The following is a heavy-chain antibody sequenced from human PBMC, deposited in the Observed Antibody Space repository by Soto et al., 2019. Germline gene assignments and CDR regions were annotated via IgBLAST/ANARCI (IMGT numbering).Heavy chain of an antibody. CDR2: IYWDDDK. D-gene: IGHD3-3*01. V-gene: IGHV2-5*02. CDR1: GFSLSTSGVG. Sequence: GSGPTLVNPTQTLTLTCTFSGFSLSTSGVGVGWIRQPPGKALEWLALIYWDDDKRYSPSLKSRLTITKDTSKIHVVLTMTNMDPVHTPTYFFSHIFGVVINFDYWGQGTLVTVSS. J-gene: IGHJ4*02. CDR3: SHIFGVVINFDY.